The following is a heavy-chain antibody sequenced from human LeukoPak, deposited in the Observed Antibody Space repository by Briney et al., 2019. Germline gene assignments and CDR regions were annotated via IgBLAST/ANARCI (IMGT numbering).Heavy chain of an antibody. Sequence: GGSLRLSCAASGFTFNRYGMHWVRQAPGKGLEWVAVISFDGKVSYYADSVKGRFTISRDNSKNTLDLQMNSLRAEDTAVYYCAREKDPRLRDAFDIWGQGTMVTVSS. V-gene: IGHV3-30*03. CDR1: GFTFNRYG. J-gene: IGHJ3*02. CDR2: ISFDGKVS. CDR3: AREKDPRLRDAFDI. D-gene: IGHD6-25*01.